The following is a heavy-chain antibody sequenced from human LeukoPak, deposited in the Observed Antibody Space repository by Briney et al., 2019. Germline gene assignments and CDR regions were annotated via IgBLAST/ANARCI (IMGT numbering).Heavy chain of an antibody. CDR3: ARSGPAAIPPYYYYYMDV. CDR1: GFTFSSYS. D-gene: IGHD2-2*01. V-gene: IGHV3-21*01. J-gene: IGHJ6*03. CDR2: ISSSSSYI. Sequence: GGSLRLSCAASGFTFSSYSMNWVRQAPGKGLEWVSSISSSSSYIYYADSVKGRFTISRDNAKNSLYLQMNSLRAEDTAVYYCARSGPAAIPPYYYYYMDVWGKGTTVTVSS.